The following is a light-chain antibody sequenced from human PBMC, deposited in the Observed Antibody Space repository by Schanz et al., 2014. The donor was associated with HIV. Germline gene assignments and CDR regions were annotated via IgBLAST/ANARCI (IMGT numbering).Light chain of an antibody. CDR2: ATS. J-gene: IGKJ4*01. V-gene: IGKV3D-15*01. Sequence: EIVMTQSPATLSVSPGERATLSCRASQSVSSNLAWYQQKPGQAPRLVIYATSTRAAGIPDRFSGTGSGTDFTLTISSLEPEDFAVYYCQQRLTFGGGTKVEIK. CDR3: QQRLT. CDR1: QSVSSN.